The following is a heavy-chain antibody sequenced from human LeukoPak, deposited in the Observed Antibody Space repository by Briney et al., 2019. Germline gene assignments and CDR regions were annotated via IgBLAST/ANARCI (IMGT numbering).Heavy chain of an antibody. Sequence: GGSLRLSCAASGFTFSSYAMSWVRQAPGKGLERVSAISGSGGSTYYADSVKGRFTVSRDNSKNTLYLQMTNLRPEDTAKYYCAKRNTMIRGGPSFDYWGQGILVAVSS. CDR3: AKRNTMIRGGPSFDY. CDR1: GFTFSSYA. J-gene: IGHJ4*02. V-gene: IGHV3-23*01. D-gene: IGHD3-10*01. CDR2: ISGSGGST.